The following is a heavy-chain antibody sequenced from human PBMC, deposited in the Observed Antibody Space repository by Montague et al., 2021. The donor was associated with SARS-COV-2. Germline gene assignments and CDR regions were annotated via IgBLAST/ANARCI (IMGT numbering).Heavy chain of an antibody. D-gene: IGHD3-10*01. V-gene: IGHV4-59*08. CDR3: ARVTTKRTRYGSGSYRGFDAFDI. CDR2: IYYSGNT. J-gene: IGHJ3*02. Sequence: SETLSLTCTVSGGSISSYNWSWIRQPPGKGLECIGYIYYSGNTNYNPSLKSRVTISVDTSKNQFSLKLSSGTAADTAVYYCARVTTKRTRYGSGSYRGFDAFDIWGQGTMVTVSS. CDR1: GGSISSYN.